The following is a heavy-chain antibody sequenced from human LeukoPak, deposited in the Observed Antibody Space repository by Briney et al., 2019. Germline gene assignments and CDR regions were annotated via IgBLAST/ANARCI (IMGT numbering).Heavy chain of an antibody. J-gene: IGHJ5*01. CDR2: ISSSGSYI. CDR3: ARVWVFSYDS. CDR1: GFTFSSYN. D-gene: IGHD5-18*01. Sequence: GGSLRLSCVASGFTFSSYNMNWVRQAPGKGLEWVSSISSSGSYIYYADSVKGRFTTSRDSAKNSLYLQMNSLRAEDTAMYYCARVWVFSYDSWGQGTLVTVSS. V-gene: IGHV3-21*01.